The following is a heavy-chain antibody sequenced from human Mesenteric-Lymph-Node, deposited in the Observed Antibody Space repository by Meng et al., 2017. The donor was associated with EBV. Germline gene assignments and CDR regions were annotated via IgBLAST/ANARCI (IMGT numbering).Heavy chain of an antibody. D-gene: IGHD3-10*01. CDR2: INHSGST. CDR3: ARQYGSSFDY. CDR1: GGSFSNHY. J-gene: IGHJ4*02. Sequence: KWGAGLLKPSETLVPAVAFDGGSFSNHYWSWTRQPPGKGLEWIGEINHSGSTSYNPSLKSRVTISVDTSKKQFSLRLTSVTAAGTAAYYCARQYGSSFDYWGQGTLVTVSS. V-gene: IGHV4-34*01.